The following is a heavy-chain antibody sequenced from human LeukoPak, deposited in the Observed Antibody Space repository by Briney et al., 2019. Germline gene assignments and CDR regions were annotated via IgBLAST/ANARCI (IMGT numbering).Heavy chain of an antibody. CDR1: GGSFSGYY. Sequence: SETLSLTCAVYGGSFSGYYWSWIRQSPGKGLEWIGEINHSGSTYYNPSLNSRVTISVDTSKNQFSLKLSSVTAADTAVYYCARDYLGGNPDAFDIWGQGTMVTVSS. V-gene: IGHV4-34*01. J-gene: IGHJ3*02. CDR2: INHSGST. CDR3: ARDYLGGNPDAFDI. D-gene: IGHD4-23*01.